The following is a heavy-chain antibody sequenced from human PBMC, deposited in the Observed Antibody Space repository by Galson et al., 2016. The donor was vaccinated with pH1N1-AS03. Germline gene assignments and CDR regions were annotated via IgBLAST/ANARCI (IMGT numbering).Heavy chain of an antibody. J-gene: IGHJ4*02. CDR2: ISSGGNAI. V-gene: IGHV3-21*06. Sequence: SLRLSCAVSGITFSSSSMNWVRQAPGKGLEWVASISSGGNAIYYADNLKDRFAVSRDNANNLLFLQMNSLRAEDTAVYYCARWSFFGSGSRAFDYWGQGTLVTVSP. CDR3: ARWSFFGSGSRAFDY. CDR1: GITFSSSS. D-gene: IGHD3-10*01.